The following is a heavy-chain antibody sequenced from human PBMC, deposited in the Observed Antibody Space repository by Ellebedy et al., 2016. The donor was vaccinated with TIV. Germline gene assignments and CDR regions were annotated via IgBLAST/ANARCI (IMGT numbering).Heavy chain of an antibody. J-gene: IGHJ4*02. CDR1: GFTFSSYG. CDR2: ISYDGSNK. V-gene: IGHV3-30*03. CDR3: VPVGGYYFDY. Sequence: GESLKISXAASGFTFSSYGMHWVRQAPGKGLEWVAVISYDGSNKYYADSVKGRFTISRDNSKNTLYLQMSSLRAEDTAVYYCVPVGGYYFDYWGQGTLVTVSS. D-gene: IGHD1-26*01.